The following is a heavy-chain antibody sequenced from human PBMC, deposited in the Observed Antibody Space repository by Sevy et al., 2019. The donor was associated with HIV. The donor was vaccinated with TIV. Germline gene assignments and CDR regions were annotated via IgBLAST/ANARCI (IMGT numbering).Heavy chain of an antibody. CDR3: TRSKGSSVYPGYY. J-gene: IGHJ4*02. CDR2: IDTDGRGT. D-gene: IGHD3-22*01. CDR1: GFTFSSYW. Sequence: GGCLRLSCAASGFTFSSYWMHWVRHAPGKGLVWVSRIDTDGRGTTYADSVKGRFTISRDNAKNTPYLQMNSLRAEDTTAYYCTRSKGSSVYPGYYWGQGTLVTVSS. V-gene: IGHV3-74*03.